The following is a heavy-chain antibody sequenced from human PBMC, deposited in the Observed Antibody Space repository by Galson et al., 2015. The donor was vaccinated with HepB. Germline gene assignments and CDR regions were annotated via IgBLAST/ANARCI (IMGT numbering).Heavy chain of an antibody. D-gene: IGHD3/OR15-3a*01. CDR3: AKDLSGSWTYDY. V-gene: IGHV3-30*02. CDR2: ILHAGGGI. CDR1: GFTFSSHA. Sequence: SLRLSCAVSGFTFSSHAMHWVRQTPGKGLEWVAIILHAGGGIRYADSVKGRFTISRDNSKNTLSLQMDSLRVEDTALYYCAKDLSGSWTYDYWGQGTLVTVSS. J-gene: IGHJ4*02.